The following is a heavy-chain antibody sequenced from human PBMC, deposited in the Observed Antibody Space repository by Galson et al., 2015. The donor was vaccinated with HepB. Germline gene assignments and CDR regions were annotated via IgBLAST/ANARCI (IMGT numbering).Heavy chain of an antibody. CDR1: GFSFSNYG. J-gene: IGHJ6*02. CDR2: ISYDGRNK. V-gene: IGHV3-30*18. CDR3: AKDRNYYDFGGPYVIYYNYYGIDA. D-gene: IGHD3-3*01. Sequence: SLRLSCAASGFSFSNYGLHWVRQAPGKGLEWIAVISYDGRNKNYADSVKGRFTISRDGSKNTLFLQINGLKTEDTAVYYCAKDRNYYDFGGPYVIYYNYYGIDAWGQGTTVAVSS.